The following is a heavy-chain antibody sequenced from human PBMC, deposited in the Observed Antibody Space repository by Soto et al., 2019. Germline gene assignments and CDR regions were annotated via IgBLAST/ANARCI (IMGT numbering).Heavy chain of an antibody. CDR3: AKEGKKHWHLYGMDV. CDR2: ISYDGSNK. J-gene: IGHJ6*02. CDR1: GFTFSSYG. Sequence: GGSLRLSCAASGFTFSSYGMHWVRRAPGKGLEWVAVISYDGSNKYYADSVKGRFTISRDNSKNTLYLQMNSLRAEDTAVYYCAKEGKKHWHLYGMDVWGQGTTVTVSS. D-gene: IGHD1-1*01. V-gene: IGHV3-30*18.